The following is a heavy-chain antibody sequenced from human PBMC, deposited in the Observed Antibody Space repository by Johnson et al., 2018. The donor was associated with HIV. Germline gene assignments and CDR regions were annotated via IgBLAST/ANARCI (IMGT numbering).Heavy chain of an antibody. J-gene: IGHJ3*02. Sequence: VQLVESGGGLVQPGGSLRLSCAASGFTFSSYAMHWVRQAPGKGLEWVANIKQDGRAKYYADSVKGRFTISRDNSKNTWYLQMNSLRAEEKAVYDCAKDRGSYGANAFDIWGQGTIVTVSS. CDR3: AKDRGSYGANAFDI. D-gene: IGHD1-26*01. CDR1: GFTFSSYA. V-gene: IGHV3-7*01. CDR2: IKQDGRAK.